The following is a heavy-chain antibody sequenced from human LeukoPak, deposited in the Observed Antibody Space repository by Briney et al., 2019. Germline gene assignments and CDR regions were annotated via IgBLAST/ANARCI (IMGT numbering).Heavy chain of an antibody. Sequence: SETLSLTCAVSGYSISSGYYWGWIRQPPGKGLEWIGSIYHSGSTYYNPSLKSRVTISVDTSKNQFSLKLSSVTAADTAVYYCARPMVGDYDFWRPNWFDPWGQGTLVTVSS. CDR3: ARPMVGDYDFWRPNWFDP. CDR2: IYHSGST. D-gene: IGHD3-3*01. CDR1: GYSISSGYY. V-gene: IGHV4-38-2*01. J-gene: IGHJ5*02.